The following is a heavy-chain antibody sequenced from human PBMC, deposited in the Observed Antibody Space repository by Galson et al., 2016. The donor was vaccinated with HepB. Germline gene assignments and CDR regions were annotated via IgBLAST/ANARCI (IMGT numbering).Heavy chain of an antibody. V-gene: IGHV3-53*01. Sequence: SLRLSCAASGFTVSSNYKSWVRQAPGKGLEWVSIIYSAGSTYYADSVKGRFTISRDNSKNTLYLQMNSLRAEDTAVYYCARTGYSYLNDAFDIWGQGTMVTVSS. CDR3: ARTGYSYLNDAFDI. CDR1: GFTVSSNY. J-gene: IGHJ3*02. D-gene: IGHD5-18*01. CDR2: IYSAGST.